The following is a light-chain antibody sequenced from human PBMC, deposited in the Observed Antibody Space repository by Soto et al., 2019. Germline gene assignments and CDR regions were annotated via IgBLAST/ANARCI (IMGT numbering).Light chain of an antibody. Sequence: DIQMTQSPSSLSASVGDRVTITCQASQDISNYLNWYQQKPGKAPKLLIYDASNLETGVPSRFSGRGSGTDFSVTISSLQPEDIATYYCQQYDNLWTFGQGTKVEIK. CDR2: DAS. J-gene: IGKJ1*01. V-gene: IGKV1-33*01. CDR3: QQYDNLWT. CDR1: QDISNY.